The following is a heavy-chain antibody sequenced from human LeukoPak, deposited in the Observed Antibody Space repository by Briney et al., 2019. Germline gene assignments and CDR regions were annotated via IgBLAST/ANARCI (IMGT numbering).Heavy chain of an antibody. CDR3: AVSSGYDDNWFDP. D-gene: IGHD5-12*01. Sequence: SQTFSLTCAISGDSVSSNSAAWNWIRQSPSRGLEWLGRTYYRSKWYNDYAVSVKSRITINPDTSRNQFSLQLNSVTPEDTAVYYCAVSSGYDDNWFDPWGQGTLVTVSS. CDR2: TYYRSKWYN. J-gene: IGHJ5*02. V-gene: IGHV6-1*01. CDR1: GDSVSSNSAA.